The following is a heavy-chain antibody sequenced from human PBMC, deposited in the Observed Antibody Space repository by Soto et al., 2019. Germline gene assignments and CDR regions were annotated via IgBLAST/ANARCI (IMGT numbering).Heavy chain of an antibody. J-gene: IGHJ4*02. Sequence: SETLSLTCTVSGGSISSSSYYWGWIRQPPGKGLEWIGSIYYSGSTYYNPSLKSRVTISVDTSKNQFSLKLSSVTAADTAVYYCARRGGYSYGPPSEYFDYWGQGTLLTVSS. CDR1: GGSISSSSYY. D-gene: IGHD5-18*01. CDR2: IYYSGST. CDR3: ARRGGYSYGPPSEYFDY. V-gene: IGHV4-39*01.